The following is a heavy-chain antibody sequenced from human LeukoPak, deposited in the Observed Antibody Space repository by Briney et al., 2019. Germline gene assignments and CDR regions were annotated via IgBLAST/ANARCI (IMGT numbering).Heavy chain of an antibody. CDR2: IYYSGST. Sequence: SQTLSLTCTVSGVSISSSGYYWGWIRQHPGKGLEWIGYIYYSGSTYYNPSLKSLITISVDTSKNQFSLKLSSVTAADTAVYYCARVARGNYDYVWGSYRADAFDIWGQGTMVTVSS. CDR3: ARVARGNYDYVWGSYRADAFDI. CDR1: GVSISSSGYY. D-gene: IGHD3-16*02. J-gene: IGHJ3*02. V-gene: IGHV4-31*01.